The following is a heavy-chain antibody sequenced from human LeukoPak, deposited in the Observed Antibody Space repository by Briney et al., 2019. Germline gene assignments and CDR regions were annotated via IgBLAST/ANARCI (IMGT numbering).Heavy chain of an antibody. V-gene: IGHV1-2*02. CDR1: GYTFTGYY. CDR2: INPNSGGT. D-gene: IGHD2-2*01. CDR3: ARDRAYNIVVVPAAKATYYYYMDV. J-gene: IGHJ6*03. Sequence: ASVKVSCKASGYTFTGYYMRWVRQAPGQGLEWMGWINPNSGGTNYAQKFQGRVTMTRDTSISTAYMELSRLRSDDTAVYYCARDRAYNIVVVPAAKATYYYYMDVWGKGTTVTVSS.